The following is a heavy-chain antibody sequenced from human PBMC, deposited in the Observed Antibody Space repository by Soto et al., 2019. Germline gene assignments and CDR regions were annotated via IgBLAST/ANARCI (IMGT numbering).Heavy chain of an antibody. J-gene: IGHJ5*02. CDR1: GGSFSGYY. D-gene: IGHD1-7*01. Sequence: PETLSLTCAVYGGSFSGYYWSWIRQPPGKGLEWIGEINHSGSTNYNPSLKSRVTISVDTSKNQFSLKLSSVTAADTAVYYCARDRPGNWNYQLNWFDPWGQGTLVTVSS. CDR2: INHSGST. V-gene: IGHV4-34*01. CDR3: ARDRPGNWNYQLNWFDP.